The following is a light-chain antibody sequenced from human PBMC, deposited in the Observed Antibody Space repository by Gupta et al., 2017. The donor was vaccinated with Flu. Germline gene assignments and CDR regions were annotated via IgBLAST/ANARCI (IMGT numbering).Light chain of an antibody. V-gene: IGLV10-54*04. CDR2: RNN. CDR1: SNNVGNQG. Sequence: AGLTQPPSVSKGLRQPATLTCTGNSNNVGNQGVTWLQQHQGHPPRLLSYRNNNRPSTISERFSASRSGNTASLTITGLQPEDEADYYCSAWDISLNVWVFGGGTKLTVL. CDR3: SAWDISLNVWV. J-gene: IGLJ3*02.